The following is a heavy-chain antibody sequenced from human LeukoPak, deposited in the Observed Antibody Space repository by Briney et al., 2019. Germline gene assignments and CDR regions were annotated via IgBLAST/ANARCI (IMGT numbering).Heavy chain of an antibody. CDR2: ISYDGSNK. D-gene: IGHD3-22*01. Sequence: GGSLRLSCAASGFTFSSYAMHWVRQAPGKGLEWVAVISYDGSNKYYADSVKGRFTISRDNSKNTLYLQMNSLRAEDTAVYYCARDITMIVVVMDGVFDYWGQGTLVTVSS. CDR3: ARDITMIVVVMDGVFDY. J-gene: IGHJ4*02. CDR1: GFTFSSYA. V-gene: IGHV3-30*04.